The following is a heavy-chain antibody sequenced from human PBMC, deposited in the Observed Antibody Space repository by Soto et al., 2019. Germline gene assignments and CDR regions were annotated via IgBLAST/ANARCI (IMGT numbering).Heavy chain of an antibody. CDR2: IKSKADGGTT. CDR3: TTDSYINMPIVRFDY. V-gene: IGHV3-15*07. Sequence: PGGSLRFSCAASGFIFSNAWINWVRQAPGKRLEWVGRIKSKADGGTTDFAAPVKGRFAISRDDSMNMMYMQMSSLRTEDTAVYYCTTDSYINMPIVRFDYRGHGTLVTVSS. J-gene: IGHJ4*01. CDR1: GFIFSNAW. D-gene: IGHD2-2*01.